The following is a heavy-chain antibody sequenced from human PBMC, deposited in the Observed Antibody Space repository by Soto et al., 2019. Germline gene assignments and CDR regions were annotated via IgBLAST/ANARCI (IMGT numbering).Heavy chain of an antibody. CDR2: MSGSSRYT. CDR1: GFTFSDYY. J-gene: IGHJ4*02. D-gene: IGHD3-22*01. CDR3: ARGGYYYNSSGYYYSFDY. Sequence: PGGSLRLSCAASGFTFSDYYMSWTRQAPGKGLEWVSYMSGSSRYTNYADSVKGRFTISRDNAKNSVYVQMNSLRAEDTAVYYCARGGYYYNSSGYYYSFDYWGQGTLVTVSS. V-gene: IGHV3-11*06.